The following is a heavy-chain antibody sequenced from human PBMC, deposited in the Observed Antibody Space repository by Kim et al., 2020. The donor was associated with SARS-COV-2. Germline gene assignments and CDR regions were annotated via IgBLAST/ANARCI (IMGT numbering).Heavy chain of an antibody. V-gene: IGHV3-11*04. CDR3: ARGAAAWLEKLGRDL. J-gene: IGHJ1*01. D-gene: IGHD6-19*01. CDR1: GFTLNGYF. Sequence: GGSLRLSCAASGFTLNGYFMSWIRQAPGKGLEWVSHITSGGSIYYADSVKGRFTVSRDNSRKSLYLQMNRLRVEDTAVYYFARGAAAWLEKLGRDLWGQG. CDR2: ITSGGSI.